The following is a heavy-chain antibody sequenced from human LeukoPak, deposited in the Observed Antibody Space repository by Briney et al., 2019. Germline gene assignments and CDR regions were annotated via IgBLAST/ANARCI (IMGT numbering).Heavy chain of an antibody. Sequence: PGGSLRLSCAASGFTFSSYAMSWVRQAPGKGLEWVSAISGSGGSTYYAGSVKGRFTISRDNSKNTLYLQMNSLRAEDTAVYYCAKVASTTIFGVVIKGGWFDPWGQGTLVTVSS. CDR2: ISGSGGST. D-gene: IGHD3-3*01. J-gene: IGHJ5*02. CDR3: AKVASTTIFGVVIKGGWFDP. V-gene: IGHV3-23*01. CDR1: GFTFSSYA.